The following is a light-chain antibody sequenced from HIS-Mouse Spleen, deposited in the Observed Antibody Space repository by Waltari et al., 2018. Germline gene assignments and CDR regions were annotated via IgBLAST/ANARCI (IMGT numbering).Light chain of an antibody. J-gene: IGKJ1*01. Sequence: DIQMTQSPSSLSASVGDRVTITCRASQSISSYLNWYQQKPGNAPKLRIYAASSLQSGVPSRFSGSGSGIDFTLTISRLQPEYFATYYCQQSYSTPRTFGQGTKVEIK. V-gene: IGKV1-39*01. CDR3: QQSYSTPRT. CDR1: QSISSY. CDR2: AAS.